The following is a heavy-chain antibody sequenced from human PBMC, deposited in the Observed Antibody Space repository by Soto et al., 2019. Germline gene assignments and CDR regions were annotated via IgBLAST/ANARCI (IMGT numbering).Heavy chain of an antibody. D-gene: IGHD2-8*01. J-gene: IGHJ4*02. V-gene: IGHV3-30*18. CDR1: GFTFSSYG. CDR3: AKGRGLIPSH. CDR2: ISYDGSNK. Sequence: PGGSLRLSCAASGFTFSSYGMHWVRQAPGKGLEWVAVISYDGSNKYYADSVKGRFTISRDNSKNTLYLQMNSLRAEDTAVYYCAKGRGLIPSHWGQGTLVTVSS.